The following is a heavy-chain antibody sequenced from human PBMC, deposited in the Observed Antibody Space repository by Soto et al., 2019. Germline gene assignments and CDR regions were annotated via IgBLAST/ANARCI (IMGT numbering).Heavy chain of an antibody. CDR1: GGSFSGYH. D-gene: IGHD3-10*01. CDR3: ARSEYGSGSYYSNY. CDR2: INHSGST. V-gene: IGHV4-34*01. Sequence: SETLSLTCAVYGGSFSGYHWSWIRQPPGKGLEWIGEINHSGSTNYNPSLKSRVTISVDTSKNQFSLKLSSVTAADTAVYYCARSEYGSGSYYSNYWGQGTLVTVSS. J-gene: IGHJ4*02.